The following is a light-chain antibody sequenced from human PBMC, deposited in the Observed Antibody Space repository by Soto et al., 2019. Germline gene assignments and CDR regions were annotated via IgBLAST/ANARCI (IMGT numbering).Light chain of an antibody. V-gene: IGKV3-15*01. CDR1: QSININ. CDR3: QQYDNWPIT. Sequence: EIGMTQSPATLSFSPGERATLSCRASQSININLAWYLQKPGQAPRLLISGASTRATGLPARFSGSGSGTEFTLIISSLQSEDSAVYYCQQYDNWPITFGQGTRLEMK. CDR2: GAS. J-gene: IGKJ5*01.